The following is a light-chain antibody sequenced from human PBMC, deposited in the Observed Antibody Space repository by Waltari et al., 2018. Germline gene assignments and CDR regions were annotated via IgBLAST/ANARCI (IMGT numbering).Light chain of an antibody. V-gene: IGKV2-30*01. Sequence: VVMTPSPRSRPVTLGQPASLSCRPSQGLVYSDGNTYLHWFQQRPGQSPRRLINKVSNRDSGVPDRFSGSGSGTDFTLIISRVEAEDVGFYYCMQGTHWPFTFGQGTKLEIQ. J-gene: IGKJ2*01. CDR3: MQGTHWPFT. CDR2: KVS. CDR1: QGLVYSDGNTY.